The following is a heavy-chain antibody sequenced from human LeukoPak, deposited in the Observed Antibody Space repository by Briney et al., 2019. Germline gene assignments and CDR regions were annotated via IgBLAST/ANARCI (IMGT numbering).Heavy chain of an antibody. J-gene: IGHJ4*02. CDR2: ISAGVSST. CDR3: AKDRTLYSSGYFDY. V-gene: IGHV3-23*01. Sequence: PGGSLRLSCAASGFTLSRYAMSWVRQAPGKGLEWVSGISAGVSSTFYADSVKGRFTISRDNSKNVVYLQMNSLRVEDTAVYYCAKDRTLYSSGYFDYWGQGTLVTVSS. D-gene: IGHD3-22*01. CDR1: GFTLSRYA.